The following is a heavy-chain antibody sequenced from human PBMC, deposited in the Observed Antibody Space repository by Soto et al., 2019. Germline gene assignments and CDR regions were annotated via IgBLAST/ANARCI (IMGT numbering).Heavy chain of an antibody. Sequence: QVQLVQSGAEVKKPGASVKVSCKASGYTFTSYAMHWVRQAPGQRLEWMGWINAGNGNTKYSQKFQGRVTITRDTSASTAYMELSSLRSEDTAVYYCARAPLYYYDSSDYYPKGAFDIWGQGTMVTVSS. J-gene: IGHJ3*02. V-gene: IGHV1-3*01. CDR1: GYTFTSYA. D-gene: IGHD3-22*01. CDR3: ARAPLYYYDSSDYYPKGAFDI. CDR2: INAGNGNT.